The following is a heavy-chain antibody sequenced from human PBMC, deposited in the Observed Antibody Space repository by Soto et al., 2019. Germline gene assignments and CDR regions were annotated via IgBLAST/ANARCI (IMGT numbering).Heavy chain of an antibody. CDR2: ISYDGSNK. CDR1: GFTFSSYG. V-gene: IGHV3-30*03. D-gene: IGHD3-9*01. CDR3: AGNYDILTGAFDY. J-gene: IGHJ4*02. Sequence: QVQLVESGGGVVQPGRSLRLSCAASGFTFSSYGMHWVRQAPGKGLEWVAVISYDGSNKYYADSVKGRFTISRDNSKNTRYLQMNSLRAEDTAVYYCAGNYDILTGAFDYWGQGTLVTVSS.